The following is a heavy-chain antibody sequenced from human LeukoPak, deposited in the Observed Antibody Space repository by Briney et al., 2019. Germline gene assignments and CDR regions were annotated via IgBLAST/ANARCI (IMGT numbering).Heavy chain of an antibody. D-gene: IGHD3-10*02. J-gene: IGHJ6*04. CDR2: IKQDGSEK. CDR1: GFTFSGSD. V-gene: IGHV3-7*01. CDR3: AELGITMIGGV. Sequence: PGGSLRLSCAASGFTFSGSDMNWVRQASGKGLEWVANIKQDGSEKYYVDSVKGRFTISRDNAKNSLYLQMNSLRAEDTAVYYCAELGITMIGGVWGKGTTVTISS.